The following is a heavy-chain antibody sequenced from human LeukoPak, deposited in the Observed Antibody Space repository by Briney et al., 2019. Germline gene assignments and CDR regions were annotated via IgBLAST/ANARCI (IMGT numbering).Heavy chain of an antibody. CDR1: GFTFSSYS. CDR3: TTDGSSGSYWAGYYYYMDV. V-gene: IGHV3-15*01. D-gene: IGHD1-26*01. Sequence: GGSLRLSCAASGFTFSSYSMNWVRQAPGKGLEWVGRIKSKTNGGTTDYAAPVKGRFTISRDDSKNTLYLQMNSLKTEDTAVYYCTTDGSSGSYWAGYYYYMDVWGKGTTVTVSS. CDR2: IKSKTNGGTT. J-gene: IGHJ6*03.